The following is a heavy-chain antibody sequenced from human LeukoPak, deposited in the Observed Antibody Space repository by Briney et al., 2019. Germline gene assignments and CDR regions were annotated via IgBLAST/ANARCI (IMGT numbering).Heavy chain of an antibody. CDR1: GFTFSSYA. Sequence: PGGSLRLSCAASGFTFSSYAMHWVRQAPGKGLEYVSAISSNGGSTYYANSVKGRFTISRDNSKNTLYLQMGSLRAEDMAVYYCARDNSHDRSFDYWGQGTLVTVSS. V-gene: IGHV3-64*01. J-gene: IGHJ4*02. D-gene: IGHD2/OR15-2a*01. CDR2: ISSNGGST. CDR3: ARDNSHDRSFDY.